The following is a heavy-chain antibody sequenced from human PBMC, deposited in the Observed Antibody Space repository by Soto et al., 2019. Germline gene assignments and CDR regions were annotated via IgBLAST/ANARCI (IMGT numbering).Heavy chain of an antibody. CDR3: AKRRGQQLENWQFDV. J-gene: IGHJ2*01. V-gene: IGHV3-23*01. D-gene: IGHD1-1*01. Sequence: EVQLLESGGGLVQPGGSLRLSCVASGFSFSDRAMAWVRQAPGKGLEWVSDISSDGGGTFYADSVKGRFTISRDNVKKTVHLQMNRLRDEDTATYYCAKRRGQQLENWQFDVWGRGPLVSVAS. CDR1: GFSFSDRA. CDR2: ISSDGGGT.